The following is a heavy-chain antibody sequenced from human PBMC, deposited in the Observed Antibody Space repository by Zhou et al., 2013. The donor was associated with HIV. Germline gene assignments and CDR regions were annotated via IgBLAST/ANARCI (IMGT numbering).Heavy chain of an antibody. CDR1: GGTFSSYA. CDR2: IIPIFGTA. V-gene: IGHV1-69*05. D-gene: IGHD3-10*01. CDR3: ARETRDLGWDYYGSGIVRFDP. J-gene: IGHJ5*02. Sequence: QVQLVQSGAEVKKPGSSVKVSCKASGGTFSSYAISWVRQAPGQGLEWMGGIIPIFGTANYAQKFQGRVTITTDESTSTAYMELSSLRSEDTAVYYCARETRDLGWDYYGSGIVRFDPWGQGTLVTVSS.